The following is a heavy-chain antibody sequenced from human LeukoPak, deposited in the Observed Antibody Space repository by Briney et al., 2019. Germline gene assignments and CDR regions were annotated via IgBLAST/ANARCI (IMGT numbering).Heavy chain of an antibody. CDR2: ISSSGDRT. CDR3: ARPPTVTTWIFDY. V-gene: IGHV3-23*01. J-gene: IGHJ4*02. D-gene: IGHD4-17*01. CDR1: GFTLSSYA. Sequence: GGSLRLACAASGFTLSSYAMNWVRQAPGKGLEWVSSISSSGDRTNYADSVKGRFTISRDNSNNRLYLQMNSLRAEDAAVYYCARPPTVTTWIFDYWGQGTLVTVSS.